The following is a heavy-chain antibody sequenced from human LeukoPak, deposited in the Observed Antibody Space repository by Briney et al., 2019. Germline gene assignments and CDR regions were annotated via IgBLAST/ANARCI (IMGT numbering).Heavy chain of an antibody. V-gene: IGHV3-23*01. CDR3: STSGKY. CDR2: ISGDAAST. CDR1: GFTFSTYG. D-gene: IGHD3-10*01. Sequence: GGSLRLSCAASGFTFSTYGMNWVRQAPGKGLEWVSGISGDAASTYYADSVKGRFTISRDNSEDTLFLQMNSLRADDTAVYYCSTSGKYWGQGTLVTASS. J-gene: IGHJ4*02.